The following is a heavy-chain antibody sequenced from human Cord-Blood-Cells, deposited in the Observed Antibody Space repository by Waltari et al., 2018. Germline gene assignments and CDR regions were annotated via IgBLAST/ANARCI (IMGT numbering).Heavy chain of an antibody. CDR2: ISYDGSNK. Sequence: SGFTFSSYAMHWVRQAPGKGLEWVAVISYDGSNKYYADSVKGRFTISRDNSKNTLYLQMNSLRAEDTAVYYCARDLFGDLWGRGTLVTVSS. CDR3: ARDLFGDL. V-gene: IGHV3-30-3*01. J-gene: IGHJ2*01. CDR1: GFTFSSYA. D-gene: IGHD3-3*01.